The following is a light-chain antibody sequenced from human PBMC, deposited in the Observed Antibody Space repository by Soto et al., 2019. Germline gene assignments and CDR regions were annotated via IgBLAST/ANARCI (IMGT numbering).Light chain of an antibody. CDR1: QSVSSSY. V-gene: IGKV3-20*01. Sequence: EIVLTQSPGTLSLSPGERATLSCRASQSVSSSYLAWYQQKPGQAPRPLIYGASSRAIGIPDRFSGSGSGTCFIFIISRLQPEDFAVYYCKQYGSSPWTFGQGTKVEIK. CDR3: KQYGSSPWT. J-gene: IGKJ1*01. CDR2: GAS.